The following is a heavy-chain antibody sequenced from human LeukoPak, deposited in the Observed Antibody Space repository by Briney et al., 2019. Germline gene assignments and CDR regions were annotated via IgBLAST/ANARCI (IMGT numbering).Heavy chain of an antibody. V-gene: IGHV4-59*04. CDR2: IYYGGST. Sequence: SETLSLTCTVSGGSINSYYWSWIRQPPGKGLEWIGTIYYGGSTYYNPSLKSRVTISLDTSKNQFSLKLSSVTAADTAVYYCTFNLGSGSYAFDIWGRGTMVTVSS. CDR1: GGSINSYY. CDR3: TFNLGSGSYAFDI. J-gene: IGHJ3*02. D-gene: IGHD3-10*01.